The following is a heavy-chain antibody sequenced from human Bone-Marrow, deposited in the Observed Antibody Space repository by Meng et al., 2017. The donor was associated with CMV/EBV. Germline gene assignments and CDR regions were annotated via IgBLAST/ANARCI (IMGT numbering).Heavy chain of an antibody. CDR3: AREPPGYSSGWYYFDY. CDR1: GFTFSSYW. D-gene: IGHD6-19*01. CDR2: INSDGSST. J-gene: IGHJ4*02. V-gene: IGHV3-74*01. Sequence: SGFTFSSYWMHWVRQAPGKGLVWVSRINSDGSSTSYADSVKGRFTISRDNAKNTLYLQMNSLRAEDTAVYYCAREPPGYSSGWYYFDYWGQGTLVTVSS.